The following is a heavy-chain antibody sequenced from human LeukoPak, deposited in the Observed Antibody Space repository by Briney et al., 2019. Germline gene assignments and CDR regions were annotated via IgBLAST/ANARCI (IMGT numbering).Heavy chain of an antibody. V-gene: IGHV3-21*01. D-gene: IGHD4-17*01. CDR3: ASYGVFTRESKY. Sequence: GGSLRLSCAASRFTFSSYSMNWVRQAPGKGLEWVSSISSTSSYIYYADSVKGRFTISRDNAKNSLYLQMNSLRAEDTAVYYCASYGVFTRESKYWGQGTLVTVSS. CDR2: ISSTSSYI. J-gene: IGHJ4*02. CDR1: RFTFSSYS.